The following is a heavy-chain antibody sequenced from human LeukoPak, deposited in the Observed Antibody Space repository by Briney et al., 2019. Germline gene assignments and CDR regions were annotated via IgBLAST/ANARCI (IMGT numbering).Heavy chain of an antibody. CDR2: IYPGDSDT. V-gene: IGHV5-51*01. Sequence: GESLKISCKGSGYSFTSYWIGWVRQMPGKGLEWMGLIYPGDSDTRYSPSFQGQVTISADKSISTAYLQWSSLKASDTAMYYCARQIGSTLRPYNWFDPWGQGTLVSVSS. J-gene: IGHJ5*02. CDR3: ARQIGSTLRPYNWFDP. CDR1: GYSFTSYW. D-gene: IGHD5/OR15-5a*01.